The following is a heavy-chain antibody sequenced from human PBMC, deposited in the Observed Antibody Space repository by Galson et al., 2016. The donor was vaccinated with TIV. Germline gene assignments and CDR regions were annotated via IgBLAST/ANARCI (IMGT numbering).Heavy chain of an antibody. CDR3: AKDFGWRNFDY. D-gene: IGHD6-19*01. V-gene: IGHV3-23*01. CDR2: IRGSGDGT. CDR1: GFTFNSYA. Sequence: SLRLSCAASGFTFNSYAMSWVRQAPGRGLEWVSSIRGSGDGTNYADSVKGRLTISRDNSKNILYLQMKGRRAEDTAVYYCAKDFGWRNFDYWGQGTLVTVSS. J-gene: IGHJ4*02.